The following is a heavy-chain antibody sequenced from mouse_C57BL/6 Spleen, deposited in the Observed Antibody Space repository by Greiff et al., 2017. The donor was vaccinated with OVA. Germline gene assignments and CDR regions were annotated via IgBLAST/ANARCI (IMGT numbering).Heavy chain of an antibody. Sequence: VQLVESGAELVRPGSSVKLSCKASGYTFTSYWMHWVKQRPIQGLEWIGNIDPSDSETHYNQKFKDKATLTVDKSSSTAYMQLSSLTSEDSAVYYCARGSPLHAMDYWGQGTSVTVSS. CDR2: IDPSDSET. D-gene: IGHD2-10*01. CDR3: ARGSPLHAMDY. J-gene: IGHJ4*01. V-gene: IGHV1-52*01. CDR1: GYTFTSYW.